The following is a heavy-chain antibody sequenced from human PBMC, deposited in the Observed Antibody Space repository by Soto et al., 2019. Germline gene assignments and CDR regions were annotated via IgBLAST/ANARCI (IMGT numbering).Heavy chain of an antibody. J-gene: IGHJ5*02. D-gene: IGHD2-2*01. CDR3: ARDSSVQAIVVVPAAQPNWFDP. CDR1: GGSISSSSYY. V-gene: IGHV4-39*07. CDR2: IYYSGST. Sequence: SETLSLTCTVSGGSISSSSYYWGWIRQPPGKGLEWIGSIYYSGSTYYNPSLKSRVTISVDTSKNQFSLKLSSVTAADTAVYYCARDSSVQAIVVVPAAQPNWFDPWGQGTLVTVSS.